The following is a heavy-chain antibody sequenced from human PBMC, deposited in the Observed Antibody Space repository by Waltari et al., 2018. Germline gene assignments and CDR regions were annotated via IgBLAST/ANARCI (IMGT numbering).Heavy chain of an antibody. V-gene: IGHV3-23*01. J-gene: IGHJ3*02. Sequence: EVQLLESGGGLVQPGGSLRLSCAASGFPFSSYAMIWVRQAPGKGLEWVSAISGSGGSTYYADSVKGRFTISRDNSKNTLYLQMNSLRAEDTAVYYCAKDPTVTPGGGAFDIWGQGTMVTVSS. D-gene: IGHD4-17*01. CDR2: ISGSGGST. CDR1: GFPFSSYA. CDR3: AKDPTVTPGGGAFDI.